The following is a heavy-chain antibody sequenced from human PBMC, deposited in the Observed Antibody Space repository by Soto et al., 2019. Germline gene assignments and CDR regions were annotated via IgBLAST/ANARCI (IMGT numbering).Heavy chain of an antibody. CDR3: ARRYGSAIDY. Sequence: SETLSLTCTVSGGSISSGGSYWTWIRQHPGKGLEWIGYNYYSGSTNCNPSLKSRVTISVDTSKNQFSLKLSSVTAADTAVYYCARRYGSAIDYWGQGTLVTVSS. D-gene: IGHD1-26*01. J-gene: IGHJ4*02. V-gene: IGHV4-61*08. CDR2: NYYSGST. CDR1: GGSISSGGSY.